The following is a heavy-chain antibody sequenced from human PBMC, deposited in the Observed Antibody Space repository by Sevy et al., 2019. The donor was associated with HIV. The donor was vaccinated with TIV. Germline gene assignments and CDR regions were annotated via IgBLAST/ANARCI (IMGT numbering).Heavy chain of an antibody. D-gene: IGHD2-15*01. V-gene: IGHV3-30*18. CDR1: GFIFNNYD. Sequence: GGSLRLSCAASGFIFNNYDMYGIRQAPSKGLEWVATVSYDRADKDYADIVKGRFTISRDSSRSMLYLQMSSLRPEDTGVYFCAKDMVDCSGGTCYSGAVSPFESWGQGTLVTVSS. CDR3: AKDMVDCSGGTCYSGAVSPFES. J-gene: IGHJ4*02. CDR2: VSYDRADK.